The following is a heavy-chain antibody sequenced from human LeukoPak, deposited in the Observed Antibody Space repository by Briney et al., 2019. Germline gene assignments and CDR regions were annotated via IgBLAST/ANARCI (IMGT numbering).Heavy chain of an antibody. Sequence: GGSLRLSCAASGFTCDDYGMSWVRQAPGKGLEWVSGINWNGGSTGYADSVKGRFTISRDNAKNSLYLQMNSLRAEDTALYYCARDYGDYGFGQGGYWGQGTLVTVSS. CDR3: ARDYGDYGFGQGGY. CDR2: INWNGGST. CDR1: GFTCDDYG. D-gene: IGHD4-17*01. V-gene: IGHV3-20*04. J-gene: IGHJ4*02.